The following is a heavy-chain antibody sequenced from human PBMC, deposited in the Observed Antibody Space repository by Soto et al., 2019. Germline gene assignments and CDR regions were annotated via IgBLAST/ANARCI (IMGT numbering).Heavy chain of an antibody. J-gene: IGHJ6*02. V-gene: IGHV3-48*02. CDR1: GFTFSSYS. D-gene: IGHD3-22*01. Sequence: GGSLRLSCAASGFTFSSYSMNWVRQAPGKGLEWVSYISSSSSTIYYADSVKGRFTISRDNAKNSLYLQMNSLRDEDTAVYYCARGTRDSSGYYSIYYYYGMDVWGQGTTVTVSS. CDR3: ARGTRDSSGYYSIYYYYGMDV. CDR2: ISSSSSTI.